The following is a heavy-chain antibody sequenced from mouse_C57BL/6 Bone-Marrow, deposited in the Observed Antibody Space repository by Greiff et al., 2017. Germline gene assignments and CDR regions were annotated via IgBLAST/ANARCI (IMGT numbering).Heavy chain of an antibody. Sequence: VQLQQSGPGLVQPSQSLSIACTVSGFSLTSYGVHWVRQSPGKGLEWLGVIWSGGSTDYNAAFISRLSISKDNSKSQVFFKMNSLQADDTAIYYCARKEDDYPYAMDYWGQGTSVTVSS. J-gene: IGHJ4*01. D-gene: IGHD2-4*01. V-gene: IGHV2-2*01. CDR3: ARKEDDYPYAMDY. CDR1: GFSLTSYG. CDR2: IWSGGST.